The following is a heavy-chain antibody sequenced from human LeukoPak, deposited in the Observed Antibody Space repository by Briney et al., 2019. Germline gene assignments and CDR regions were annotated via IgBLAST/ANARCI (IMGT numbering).Heavy chain of an antibody. J-gene: IGHJ4*02. Sequence: PSETLSLTCTVSGGSISSSSYYWGWIRQPPGKGLEWIGSIYYSGSTYYNPSLKSRVTISVDTSKNQFSLKLSSVTAADTAVYYCARGLTRQWLVPRGGDYWGQGTLVTVSS. D-gene: IGHD6-19*01. CDR3: ARGLTRQWLVPRGGDY. CDR2: IYYSGST. V-gene: IGHV4-39*07. CDR1: GGSISSSSYY.